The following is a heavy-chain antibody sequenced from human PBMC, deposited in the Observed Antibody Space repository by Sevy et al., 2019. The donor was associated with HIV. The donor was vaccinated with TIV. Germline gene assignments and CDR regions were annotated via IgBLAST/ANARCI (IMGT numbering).Heavy chain of an antibody. CDR1: GFTFDNYW. CDR3: ARRYFDL. CDR2: IRQDGNEI. Sequence: GGSLRLSCVASGFTFDNYWMQWVRQAPGKGLEWVANIRQDGNEIYYADSVKGRFTISRDNAKESLYLQMSNLRVEDTAIYYCARRYFDLWSQGILVTVSS. J-gene: IGHJ4*02. V-gene: IGHV3-7*01.